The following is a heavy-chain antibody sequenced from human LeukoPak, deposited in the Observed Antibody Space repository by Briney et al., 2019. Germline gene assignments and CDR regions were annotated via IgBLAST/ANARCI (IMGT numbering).Heavy chain of an antibody. CDR2: INHSGST. CDR1: GGSFSGYY. V-gene: IGHV4-34*01. CDR3: ARHGGLRYCSSTSCYRGRFDY. J-gene: IGHJ4*02. D-gene: IGHD2-2*02. Sequence: SETLSLTCAVYGGSFSGYYWSWIRQPPGKGLEWIGEINHSGSTNYNPSLKSRVTISVDTSKNQFSLKLSSVTAADTAVYYCARHGGLRYCSSTSCYRGRFDYWGQGTLVTVSS.